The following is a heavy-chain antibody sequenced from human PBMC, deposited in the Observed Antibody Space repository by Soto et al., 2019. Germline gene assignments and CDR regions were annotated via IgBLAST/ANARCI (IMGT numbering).Heavy chain of an antibody. J-gene: IGHJ3*02. V-gene: IGHV3-53*01. CDR2: IYSGGST. CDR3: ARVPGYCRGGSCYSSDAFDI. Sequence: GGSLRLSCAASGFTVGSNYMSWVRQAPGKGLEWVSVIYSGGSTYYADSVKGRFTISRDNSKNTLYLQMNSLRAEDTAVYYCARVPGYCRGGSCYSSDAFDIWGQGTMLTVSS. D-gene: IGHD2-15*01. CDR1: GFTVGSNY.